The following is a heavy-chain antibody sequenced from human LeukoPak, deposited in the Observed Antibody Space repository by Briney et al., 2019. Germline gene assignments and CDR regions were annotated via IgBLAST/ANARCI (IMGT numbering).Heavy chain of an antibody. Sequence: PGGSLRLSCAASGFTFSSYAMHWGRQAPGKGLEYVSVISSNGGSTYYANSVKGRFTISRDNSKNTLYLQMGSLRAEDMAVYYCARGGLLWFGELSGYWGQGTLVTVSS. J-gene: IGHJ4*02. V-gene: IGHV3-64*01. CDR3: ARGGLLWFGELSGY. CDR2: ISSNGGST. CDR1: GFTFSSYA. D-gene: IGHD3-10*01.